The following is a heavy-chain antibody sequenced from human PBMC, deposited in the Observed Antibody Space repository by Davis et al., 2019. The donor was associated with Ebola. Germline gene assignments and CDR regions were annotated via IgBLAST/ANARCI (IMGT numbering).Heavy chain of an antibody. D-gene: IGHD4-17*01. CDR2: INTHTGNP. Sequence: AASVKVSCKASGYTFSSHAINWVRQAPGQGPEWMGWINTHTGNPAYARGFTGRFVFSLDTSVSTAYLQITSLQAEDTALYFCARHGPSIFDIWGQGTMVTVSS. CDR1: GYTFSSHA. J-gene: IGHJ3*02. CDR3: ARHGPSIFDI. V-gene: IGHV7-4-1*02.